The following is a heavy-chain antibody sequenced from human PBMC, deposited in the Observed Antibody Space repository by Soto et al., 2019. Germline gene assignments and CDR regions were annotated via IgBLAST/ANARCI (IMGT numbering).Heavy chain of an antibody. Sequence: QVQLVESGGGVVQPGRSLRLSCAASGFTFRNHGMHWVRQAPGKGLEWVAVIWYDGSDKYYAETVKGRFAVSRDNSKNMLYLKMNSLRAQDTAVYYCARDIAARRFDYWGQGTPVTVSS. D-gene: IGHD6-6*01. CDR3: ARDIAARRFDY. CDR1: GFTFRNHG. CDR2: IWYDGSDK. V-gene: IGHV3-33*01. J-gene: IGHJ4*02.